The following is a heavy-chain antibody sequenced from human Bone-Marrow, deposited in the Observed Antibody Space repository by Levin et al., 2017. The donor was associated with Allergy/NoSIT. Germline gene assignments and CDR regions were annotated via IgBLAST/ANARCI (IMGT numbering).Heavy chain of an antibody. CDR2: IYSDGST. Sequence: GGSLRLSCAASGFTVSNNYMTWVRQAPGKGLEWVSLIYSDGSTRFADSVKGRFTISRDSSKNTLYLQMNSLRAEDTAVYYCARNSGSCNSCGYWGQGTLVTVSS. V-gene: IGHV3-66*01. J-gene: IGHJ4*02. CDR3: ARNSGSCNSCGY. CDR1: GFTVSNNY. D-gene: IGHD2-21*01.